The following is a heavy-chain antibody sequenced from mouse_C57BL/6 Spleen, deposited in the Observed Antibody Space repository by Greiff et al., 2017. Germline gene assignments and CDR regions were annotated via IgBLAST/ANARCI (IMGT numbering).Heavy chain of an antibody. J-gene: IGHJ3*01. D-gene: IGHD2-10*02. Sequence: EVKLQESGPGLVKPSQSLSLTCSVTGYSITSGYYWNWIRQFPGNKLEWMGYISYDGSNNYNPSLKNRISITRDTSKNQFFLKLNSVTTEDTATYYCAREYGNYEWFAYWGQGTLVTVSA. CDR2: ISYDGSN. CDR1: GYSITSGYY. CDR3: AREYGNYEWFAY. V-gene: IGHV3-6*01.